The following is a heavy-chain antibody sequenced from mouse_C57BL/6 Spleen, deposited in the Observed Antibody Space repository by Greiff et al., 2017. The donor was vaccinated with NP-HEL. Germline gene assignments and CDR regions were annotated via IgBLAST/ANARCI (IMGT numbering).Heavy chain of an antibody. CDR3: TRSVYYGYDGGFYAMDY. D-gene: IGHD2-2*01. J-gene: IGHJ4*01. Sequence: VQLQESGAELVRPGASVTLCCKASGYTFTDYEMHWVKQTPVHGLEWIGAIDPETGGTAYNQKFKGKAILTADKSSSTAYMELRSLTSEDSAVYYCTRSVYYGYDGGFYAMDYWGQGTSVTVSS. V-gene: IGHV1-15*01. CDR2: IDPETGGT. CDR1: GYTFTDYE.